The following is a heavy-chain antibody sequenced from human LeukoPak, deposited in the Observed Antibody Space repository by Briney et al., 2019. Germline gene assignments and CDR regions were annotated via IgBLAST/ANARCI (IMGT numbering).Heavy chain of an antibody. D-gene: IGHD5-18*01. V-gene: IGHV3-48*03. CDR3: ARVRGYSYGTSYYYYGMDV. Sequence: PGGSLRLSCAHSVFTLSSHEMKWVGQAPGTPREWLSYISRSGSSIYYAYSVKGPFTISRDNAKSSLYLQMYSLRAGATAVYYSARVRGYSYGTSYYYYGMDVWGQGTTVTVSS. CDR2: ISRSGSSI. CDR1: VFTLSSHE. J-gene: IGHJ6*02.